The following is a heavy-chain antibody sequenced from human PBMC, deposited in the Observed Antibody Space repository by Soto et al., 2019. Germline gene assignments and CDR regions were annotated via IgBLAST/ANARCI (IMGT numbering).Heavy chain of an antibody. Sequence: QVQLQESGPGLVKPSQTLSLTCNVSGDSMSDSDYYWNWIRQRPGKGLEWIGYIYYSGNTYYNPSHKSRITISVDTSNSQFSLKLSSVTAADTAVYYCARGGYYYGHETLDSWGQGTLVTVSS. CDR3: ARGGYYYGHETLDS. CDR1: GDSMSDSDYY. J-gene: IGHJ4*02. D-gene: IGHD5-18*01. CDR2: IYYSGNT. V-gene: IGHV4-31*03.